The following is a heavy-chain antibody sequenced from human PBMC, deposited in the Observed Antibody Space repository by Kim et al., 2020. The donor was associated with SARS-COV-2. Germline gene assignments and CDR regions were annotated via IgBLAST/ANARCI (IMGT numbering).Heavy chain of an antibody. CDR3: AKSRDGYNYGPFDY. CDR2: ISGSGGTT. J-gene: IGHJ4*02. V-gene: IGHV3-23*01. CDR1: GITFSNYV. Sequence: GGSLRLSCAASGITFSNYVMSWVRQAPGKGLEWVSAISGSGGTTYYADSVKGRFTISRDNSKNTLYLQMNSLRAEDTAVYYCAKSRDGYNYGPFDYWGQGILVTVSS. D-gene: IGHD5-18*01.